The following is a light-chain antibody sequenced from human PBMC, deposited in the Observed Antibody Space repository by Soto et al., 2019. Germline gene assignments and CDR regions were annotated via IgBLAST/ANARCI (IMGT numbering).Light chain of an antibody. J-gene: IGLJ3*02. CDR2: GNY. CDR1: SSNIGAGYD. Sequence: QSVLTQPPSVSGAPGQRVTISCTGSSSNIGAGYDVHWYQQLPGAAPKLLIYGNYNRPSGVPDRFSGSKSGTSASLAITGLQAEDAADYYRQSYDSSLSGSVFGGGTKLPVL. V-gene: IGLV1-40*01. CDR3: QSYDSSLSGSV.